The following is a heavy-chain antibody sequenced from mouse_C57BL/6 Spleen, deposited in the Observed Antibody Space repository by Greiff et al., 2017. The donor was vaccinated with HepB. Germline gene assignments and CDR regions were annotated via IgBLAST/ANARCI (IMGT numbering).Heavy chain of an antibody. CDR2: IDPETGGT. CDR3: TREGLYDYDDAMDY. J-gene: IGHJ4*01. D-gene: IGHD2-4*01. V-gene: IGHV1-15*01. CDR1: GYTFTDYE. Sequence: VKLVESGAELVRPGASVTLSCKASGYTFTDYEMHWVKQTPVHGLEWIGAIDPETGGTAYNQKFKGKAILTADKSSSTAYMELRSLTSEDSAVYYCTREGLYDYDDAMDYWGQGTSVTVSS.